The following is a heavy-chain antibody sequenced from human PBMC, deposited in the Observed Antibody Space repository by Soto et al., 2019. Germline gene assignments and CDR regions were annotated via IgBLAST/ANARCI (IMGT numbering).Heavy chain of an antibody. D-gene: IGHD6-19*01. CDR1: GFTFGDYT. Sequence: GGSLRLSCAASGFTFGDYTMHWVRQTPGKGLEWVSLLSWDGGATYYADSVKGRFTISRDNSKNSLYLQMNSLRIEDTALYYCVKDRAAVTGAYYYYGMDVWGQGTTVTVSS. V-gene: IGHV3-43*01. CDR2: LSWDGGAT. CDR3: VKDRAAVTGAYYYYGMDV. J-gene: IGHJ6*02.